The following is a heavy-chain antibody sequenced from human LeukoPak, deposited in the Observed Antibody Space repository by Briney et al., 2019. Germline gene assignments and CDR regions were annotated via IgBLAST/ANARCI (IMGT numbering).Heavy chain of an antibody. D-gene: IGHD6-6*01. CDR2: ISSSSGYT. CDR1: GFTLSNYS. Sequence: GGSLRLSCAPSGFTLSNYSMNWVRQAPGKGLEWVSSISSSSGYTYCADSLKGRFTFSRDNAKNSLFLQMNSLRAEDTAVYYCARDRGSSQFDYWGQGTLVTVSS. V-gene: IGHV3-21*01. J-gene: IGHJ4*02. CDR3: ARDRGSSQFDY.